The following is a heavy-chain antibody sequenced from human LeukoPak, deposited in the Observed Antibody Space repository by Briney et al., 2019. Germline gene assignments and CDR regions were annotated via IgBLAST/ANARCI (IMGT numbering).Heavy chain of an antibody. CDR2: IYYSGST. D-gene: IGHD3-22*01. CDR3: ARGVVVITRYWYFDL. V-gene: IGHV4-30-4*01. CDR1: GGSISSGDYY. Sequence: SETLSLTCTVSGGSISSGDYYWSWIRQPPGKGLEWIGYIYYSGSTYYSPSLKSRVTISVDTSKNQFSLKLSSVTAADTAVYYCARGVVVITRYWYFDLWGRGTLVTVSS. J-gene: IGHJ2*01.